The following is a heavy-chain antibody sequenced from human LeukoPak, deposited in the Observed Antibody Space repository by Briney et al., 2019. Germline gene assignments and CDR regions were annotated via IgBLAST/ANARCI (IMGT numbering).Heavy chain of an antibody. CDR2: INPNGDDT. Sequence: ASVKVSCKASGYTFIGYFMHLVRQAPGQGLEWMGWINPNGDDTMLAHNFQGRVTMTRDTSISIAYMELSGLRADDTAVYYCARATCNTDCAGFDPWGQGTLVTVSS. D-gene: IGHD2/OR15-2a*01. CDR1: GYTFIGYF. J-gene: IGHJ5*02. CDR3: ARATCNTDCAGFDP. V-gene: IGHV1-2*02.